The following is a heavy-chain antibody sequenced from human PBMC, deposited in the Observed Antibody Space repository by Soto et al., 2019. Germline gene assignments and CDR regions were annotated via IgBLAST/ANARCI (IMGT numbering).Heavy chain of an antibody. J-gene: IGHJ5*02. V-gene: IGHV1-2*02. CDR3: ARSPYTPRNWFDP. CDR2: VDPNTGGT. CDR1: GYTFSGFY. Sequence: GASVKVSCKSSGYTFSGFYIHWVRQAPGQGLEWMGWVDPNTGGTKFAQRFQGRVTMSRDTSINTAYMELNSLRSDDIAVYYCARSPYTPRNWFDPWGQGTLVTVSS. D-gene: IGHD4-4*01.